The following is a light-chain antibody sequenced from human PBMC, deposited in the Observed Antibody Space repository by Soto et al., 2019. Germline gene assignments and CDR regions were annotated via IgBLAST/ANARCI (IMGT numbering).Light chain of an antibody. Sequence: IVFTQSPGTLSLSPGERATLSCRASQSVSSSYLAWYQQKPGQAPRLLNHGASSRATGIPDRFSGSGSGTDFTLTISRLEPEDFAVYYCQQYGSSPPGLTFGGGTKVEIK. CDR2: GAS. CDR1: QSVSSSY. CDR3: QQYGSSPPGLT. V-gene: IGKV3-20*01. J-gene: IGKJ4*01.